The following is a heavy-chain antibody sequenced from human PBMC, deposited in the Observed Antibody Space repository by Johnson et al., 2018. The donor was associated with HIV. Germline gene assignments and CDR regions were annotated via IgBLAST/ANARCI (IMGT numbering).Heavy chain of an antibody. CDR2: IKQDGSEK. CDR3: ARVSGWYEKGAFDI. V-gene: IGHV3-7*01. CDR1: GFSFSSYA. Sequence: EVLLLESGGGLVQPGGSLRLSCAASGFSFSSYAMSWVRQAPGKGLEWVANIKQDGSEKYYVDSVKGRFTISRDNAKNSLYLQMNSLRAEDTAVYYCARVSGWYEKGAFDIWGQGTMVTVSS. D-gene: IGHD6-19*01. J-gene: IGHJ3*02.